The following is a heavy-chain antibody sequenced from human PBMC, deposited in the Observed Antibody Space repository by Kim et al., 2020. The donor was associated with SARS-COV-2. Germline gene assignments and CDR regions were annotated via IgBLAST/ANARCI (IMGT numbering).Heavy chain of an antibody. CDR1: GYTLTELS. V-gene: IGHV1-24*01. CDR2: FDPEDGET. CDR3: ATGVPISVGVTFDY. Sequence: VSVKVSCKVSGYTLTELSMHWVRQAPGKGLEWMGGFDPEDGETIYAQKFQDRVTMTEDTSTDTAYMELSSPRSADTAVYYCATGVPISVGVTFDYWGQG. J-gene: IGHJ4*02. D-gene: IGHD6-19*01.